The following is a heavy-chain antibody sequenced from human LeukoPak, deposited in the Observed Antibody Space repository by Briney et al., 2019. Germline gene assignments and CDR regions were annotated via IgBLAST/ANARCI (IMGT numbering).Heavy chain of an antibody. CDR1: GGSISSYY. V-gene: IGHV4-4*09. D-gene: IGHD3-10*01. Sequence: SETLSLTCTVSGGSISSYYWSWIRQPPGKGLEWIGYIYTSGSTNYNPSLTSRVTISVDTSKNQFSLKLSSVTAADTAVYYCARAVRGVMQPWGQGTLVTVSS. J-gene: IGHJ5*02. CDR3: ARAVRGVMQP. CDR2: IYTSGST.